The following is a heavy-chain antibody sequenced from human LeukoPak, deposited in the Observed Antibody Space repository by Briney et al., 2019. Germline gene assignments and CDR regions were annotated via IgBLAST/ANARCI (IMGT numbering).Heavy chain of an antibody. D-gene: IGHD3-9*01. CDR3: AREGHDILTGYSPRYFDY. V-gene: IGHV3-53*01. J-gene: IGHJ4*02. CDR1: GLAVSSNY. CDR2: IYSGGST. Sequence: GGSLRLSCAASGLAVSSNYMSWVRQAPGKGLEWVSVIYSGGSTYYADSVKGRFTISRDNSKNTLYLQMNSLRAEDTAVYYCAREGHDILTGYSPRYFDYWGQGTLVTVSS.